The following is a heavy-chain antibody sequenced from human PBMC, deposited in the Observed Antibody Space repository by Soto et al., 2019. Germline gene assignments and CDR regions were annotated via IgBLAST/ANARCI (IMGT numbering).Heavy chain of an antibody. CDR3: AAPQADYVWGSYRPPSFDY. Sequence: ASVKVSCKVSGYTLTELSMHWVRQAPGKGLEWMGGFDPEDGETIYAQKFQGRVTMTEDTSTDTAYMELSSLRSEDTAVYYCAAPQADYVWGSYRPPSFDYWGQGTLVTVS. D-gene: IGHD3-16*02. CDR1: GYTLTELS. CDR2: FDPEDGET. V-gene: IGHV1-24*01. J-gene: IGHJ4*02.